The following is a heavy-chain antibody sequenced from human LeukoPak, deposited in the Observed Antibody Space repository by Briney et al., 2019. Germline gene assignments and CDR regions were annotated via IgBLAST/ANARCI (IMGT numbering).Heavy chain of an antibody. J-gene: IGHJ5*02. V-gene: IGHV4-30-4*08. Sequence: SETLSLTCTVSGGSSSSGDYYWSWIRQPPGKGLEWIGYIYYSGSTYYNPSLKSRVIMSVDTSKNQFSLKLSSVTAADTALYYCARHNYYNFWNALNWFDPWGQGTPVTVSS. CDR2: IYYSGST. CDR1: GGSSSSGDYY. CDR3: ARHNYYNFWNALNWFDP. D-gene: IGHD3-3*01.